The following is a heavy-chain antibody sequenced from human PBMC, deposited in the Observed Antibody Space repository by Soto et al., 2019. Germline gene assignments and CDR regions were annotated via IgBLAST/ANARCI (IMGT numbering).Heavy chain of an antibody. CDR1: GGSISSYY. V-gene: IGHV4-59*01. Sequence: XETLSLTCTVSGGSISSYYWSWIRQPPGKGLEWIGYIYYSGSTNYNPSLKSRVTISVDTSKNQFSLKLSSVTAADTAVYYCARGLKVSLYYYYGTDVWGQGTTVTVSS. J-gene: IGHJ6*02. CDR3: ARGLKVSLYYYYGTDV. CDR2: IYYSGST. D-gene: IGHD2-15*01.